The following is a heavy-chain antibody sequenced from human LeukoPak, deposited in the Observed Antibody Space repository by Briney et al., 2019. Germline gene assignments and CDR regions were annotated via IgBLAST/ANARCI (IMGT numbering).Heavy chain of an antibody. V-gene: IGHV3-7*01. CDR3: ARWRWLQSEFDY. CDR2: INEDGSEK. Sequence: GGSLRLSCAASGFTFSNYWMSWVRQAPGKGLEWVANINEDGSEKYYADSVKGRFSVSRDNAKNSLYVQMNSLKAEDTAVYYCARWRWLQSEFDYWGQGALVTVSS. CDR1: GFTFSNYW. J-gene: IGHJ4*02. D-gene: IGHD5-24*01.